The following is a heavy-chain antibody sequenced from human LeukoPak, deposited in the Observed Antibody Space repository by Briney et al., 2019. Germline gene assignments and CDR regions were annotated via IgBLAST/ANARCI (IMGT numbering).Heavy chain of an antibody. J-gene: IGHJ4*02. CDR2: ISYDGGNE. Sequence: GSLRLSCAASGFTFNTYPMHWVRQAPGKGLEWVAVISYDGGNEYYADSVKGRFTISRDNSKSTLYLQMNSLRAEDTAVYYCARANSETLGYCSSTSCRPFDYWGQGTLVTVSS. D-gene: IGHD2-2*01. V-gene: IGHV3-30*04. CDR1: GFTFNTYP. CDR3: ARANSETLGYCSSTSCRPFDY.